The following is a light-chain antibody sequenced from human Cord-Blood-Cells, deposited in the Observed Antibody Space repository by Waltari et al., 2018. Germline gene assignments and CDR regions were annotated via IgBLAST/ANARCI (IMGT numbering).Light chain of an antibody. J-gene: IGKJ2*01. V-gene: IGKV3-15*01. CDR1: QSVSSN. CDR2: GAS. CDR3: QQYNGT. Sequence: EIVMTQSPATLSVSPGERATLSCRASQSVSSNLAWYQQKPGQAPRLRIYGASTRATCIPARFSGSGSGTEFTLTISSLQSEDFAVYYCQQYNGTFGQGTKLEIK.